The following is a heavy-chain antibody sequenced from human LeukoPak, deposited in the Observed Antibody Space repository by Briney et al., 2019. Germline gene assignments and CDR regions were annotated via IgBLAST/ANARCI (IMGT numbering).Heavy chain of an antibody. J-gene: IGHJ2*01. V-gene: IGHV3-23*01. Sequence: PGGSLRLSCAASGFTFSTYAMSWVRQAPGRGLEWVSAISGGAGITWYADTVKGRFTISRENAKNSLYLQMNSLRAGDTAVYYCARAAYSSTWYSRYFDLWGRGTLVTVSS. CDR2: ISGGAGIT. D-gene: IGHD6-13*01. CDR3: ARAAYSSTWYSRYFDL. CDR1: GFTFSTYA.